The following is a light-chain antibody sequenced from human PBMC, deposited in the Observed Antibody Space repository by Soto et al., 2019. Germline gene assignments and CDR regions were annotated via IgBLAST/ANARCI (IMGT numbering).Light chain of an antibody. V-gene: IGLV4-60*02. CDR2: IEGSGSY. J-gene: IGLJ3*02. Sequence: QAVVTQSSSASASLGSSVKLTCTRSSGHSSYIIAWHQQQPGKAPRYLMKIEGSGSYNKGSGVPDRFSGSSSGADRYLTISNLQFEDEADYYCETWDSNTWVFGGGTKLTVL. CDR3: ETWDSNTWV. CDR1: SGHSSYI.